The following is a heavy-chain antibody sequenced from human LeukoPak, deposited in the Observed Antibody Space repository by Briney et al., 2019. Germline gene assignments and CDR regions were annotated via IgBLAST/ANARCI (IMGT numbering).Heavy chain of an antibody. CDR2: IYRSGST. J-gene: IGHJ3*01. Sequence: KPSETLSLTCTVSGYSISSGYYWGWIRQPPGRGLEWIGSIYRSGSTSYNPSLKSRVTISIDMSKNQFSLNLISMTAADTAVYYCARASGIAAAGIVDTFDVWGQGTMVTVSS. CDR1: GYSISSGYY. CDR3: ARASGIAAAGIVDTFDV. D-gene: IGHD6-25*01. V-gene: IGHV4-38-2*02.